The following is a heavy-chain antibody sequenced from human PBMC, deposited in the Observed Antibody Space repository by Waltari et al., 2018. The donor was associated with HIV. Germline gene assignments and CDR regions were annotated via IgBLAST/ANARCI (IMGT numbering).Heavy chain of an antibody. D-gene: IGHD1-26*01. CDR1: GFTVSSNY. CDR2: IYSGGST. V-gene: IGHV3-66*02. Sequence: EVQLVESGGGLVQPGGSLRLSCAASGFTVSSNYMSWVLQAPGKGLEWVSVIYSGGSTYYADSVKGRFTISRDNSKNTLYLQMNSLRAEDTAVYYCARDRAVGATRGAFDIWGQGTMVTVSS. CDR3: ARDRAVGATRGAFDI. J-gene: IGHJ3*02.